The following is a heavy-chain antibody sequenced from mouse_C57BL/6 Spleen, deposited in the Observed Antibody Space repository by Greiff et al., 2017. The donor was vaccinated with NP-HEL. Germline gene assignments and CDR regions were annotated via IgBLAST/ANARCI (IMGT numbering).Heavy chain of an antibody. V-gene: IGHV1-26*01. CDR2: INPNNGGT. Sequence: EVKLQQSGPELVKPGASVKISCKASGYTFTDYYMNWVKQSHGKSLEWIGDINPNNGGTSYNQKFKGKATLTVDKSSSTAYMELRSLTSEDSAVYYCAREDYDGFAYWGQGTLVTVSA. J-gene: IGHJ3*01. CDR3: AREDYDGFAY. CDR1: GYTFTDYY. D-gene: IGHD2-4*01.